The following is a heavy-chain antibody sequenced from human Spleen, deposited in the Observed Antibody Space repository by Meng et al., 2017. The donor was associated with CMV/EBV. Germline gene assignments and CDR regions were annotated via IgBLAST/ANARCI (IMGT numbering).Heavy chain of an antibody. CDR3: ARVGGSYLHFDF. CDR2: IYYSGST. CDR1: GGSVSSGSYY. D-gene: IGHD1-26*01. V-gene: IGHV4-61*01. Sequence: SETLSLTCTVSGGSVSSGSYYWSWIRQPPGKGLEWIGYIYYSGSTNYNPSLKSRVTISVDTSKNQFSLKLSSVTAADAAVYYCARVGGSYLHFDFWGQGTLVTVSS. J-gene: IGHJ4*02.